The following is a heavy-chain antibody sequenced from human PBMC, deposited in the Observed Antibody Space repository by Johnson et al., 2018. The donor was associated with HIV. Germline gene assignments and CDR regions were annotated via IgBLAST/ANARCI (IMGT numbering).Heavy chain of an antibody. CDR1: GFTFSSYT. J-gene: IGHJ3*02. Sequence: VQLVESGGGVVQPGRSLRLSCAASGFTFSSYTMHWVRQAPGKGLEYVSSISTNGGRTHYANSVKGRFTISRDNSKNTLYLQMGSLRAEDMAVYYCARDGQWGSTTWYSAFDIWGQGTMVTVSS. CDR3: ARDGQWGSTTWYSAFDI. V-gene: IGHV3-64*01. CDR2: ISTNGGRT. D-gene: IGHD6-13*01.